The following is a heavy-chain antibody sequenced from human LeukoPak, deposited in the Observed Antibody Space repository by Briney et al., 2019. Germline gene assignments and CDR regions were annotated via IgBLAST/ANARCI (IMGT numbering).Heavy chain of an antibody. CDR2: ISWNSGTI. CDR1: GFIFNNYA. Sequence: PGGSLRLSCAGSGFIFNNYAMHWVRQPPGKGLEWVSGISWNSGTIDYADSVRGRFTISRDNSKNTLYLQMNSLRAEDTAVYYCARERGSYYYFDYWGQGTLVTVSS. D-gene: IGHD1-26*01. J-gene: IGHJ4*02. V-gene: IGHV3-9*01. CDR3: ARERGSYYYFDY.